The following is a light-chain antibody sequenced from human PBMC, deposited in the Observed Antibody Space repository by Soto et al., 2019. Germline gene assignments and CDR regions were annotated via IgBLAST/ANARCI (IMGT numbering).Light chain of an antibody. Sequence: PGERATLSCRASQRVSSSYLAWYQQKPGQAPRLLIYGASSRATGIPDRFSGSGSGTDFTLTISRLEPEDFAVYYCQQYGSSPPRYTFGQGTKLEIK. CDR2: GAS. CDR3: QQYGSSPPRYT. CDR1: QRVSSSY. J-gene: IGKJ2*01. V-gene: IGKV3-20*01.